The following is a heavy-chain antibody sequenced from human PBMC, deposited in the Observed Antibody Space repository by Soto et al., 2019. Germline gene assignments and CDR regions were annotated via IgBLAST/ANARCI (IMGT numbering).Heavy chain of an antibody. CDR2: IFYDGSA. CDR3: ARRLRDTASHYYNWFDP. CDR1: GDSVNTADYY. V-gene: IGHV4-30-4*01. Sequence: QVQLQESGPGLVKPSQTLSLTCTVSGDSVNTADYYWTWIRQSPEKGLEWIVNIFYDGSAYPTPSLNSRVSASVYTSKNQFSLNLFSVTAADTAVYYCARRLRDTASHYYNWFDPWGQGTLVTVSS. D-gene: IGHD3-10*01. J-gene: IGHJ5*02.